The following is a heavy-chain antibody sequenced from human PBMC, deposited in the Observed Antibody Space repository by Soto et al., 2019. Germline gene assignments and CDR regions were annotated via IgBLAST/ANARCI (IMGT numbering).Heavy chain of an antibody. CDR3: ARPVAGTGEEDY. CDR2: ISYDGSNK. CDR1: GFTFSRYA. D-gene: IGHD6-19*01. V-gene: IGHV3-30-3*01. Sequence: QVQLVESGGGVVQPGRSLRLSCAASGFTFSRYAMHWVRQAPGKGLEWVAVISYDGSNKYYADSVKGRFTISRDNSKNTLYPQMNSLRAEDTAVYSCARPVAGTGEEDYWGQGALVTVSS. J-gene: IGHJ4*02.